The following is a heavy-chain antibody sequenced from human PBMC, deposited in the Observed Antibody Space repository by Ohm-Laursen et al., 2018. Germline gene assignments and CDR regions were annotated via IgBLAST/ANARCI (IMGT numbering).Heavy chain of an antibody. Sequence: SLRLSCSASGLSFRLYTINWVCQAPGQGLEFVSSISTSAVVYYDDSVKGRFTISRDNTNNSAYLQMISLRPEDTAVYYCATGDNAYFPPIWGQGTLVTVSS. V-gene: IGHV3-69-1*02. CDR1: GLSFRLYT. J-gene: IGHJ4*02. D-gene: IGHD3-9*01. CDR3: ATGDNAYFPPI. CDR2: ISTSAVV.